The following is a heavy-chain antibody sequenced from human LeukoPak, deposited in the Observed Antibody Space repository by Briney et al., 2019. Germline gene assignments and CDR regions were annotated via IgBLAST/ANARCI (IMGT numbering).Heavy chain of an antibody. CDR1: GYNFTSYW. J-gene: IGHJ4*02. Sequence: GESLKISCKGSGYNFTSYWIGWVRQMPGKGLEWMGIIYPGDSDTRYSPSFQGQVTISADKSISTAYLQWSSLKASDTAMYYCARSSVRYYYDSSGYSPDYWGQGTLVTVSS. V-gene: IGHV5-51*01. D-gene: IGHD3-22*01. CDR2: IYPGDSDT. CDR3: ARSSVRYYYDSSGYSPDY.